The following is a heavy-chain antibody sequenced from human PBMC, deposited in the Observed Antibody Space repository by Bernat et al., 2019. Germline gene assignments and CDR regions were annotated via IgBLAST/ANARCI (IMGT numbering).Heavy chain of an antibody. CDR3: ARDPGNYYDSNGLSDAFDI. CDR1: GFTFSSYG. Sequence: QVQLVESGGGVVQPGRSLRLSCAASGFTFSSYGMHWVRQAPGKGLEWVAVIWYDGSDKYYVDSVKGRFTISRDNSKNTLYLQMNSLRAEDTAVYYCARDPGNYYDSNGLSDAFDIWGQGTMVTVSS. J-gene: IGHJ3*02. D-gene: IGHD3-22*01. V-gene: IGHV3-33*01. CDR2: IWYDGSDK.